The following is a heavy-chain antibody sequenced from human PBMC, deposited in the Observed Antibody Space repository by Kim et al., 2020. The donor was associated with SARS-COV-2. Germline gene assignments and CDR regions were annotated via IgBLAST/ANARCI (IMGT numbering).Heavy chain of an antibody. Sequence: GESLKISCKGSGYSFTSYWISWVRQMPGKGLEWMGRIDPSDSYTNYSPSFQGHVTISADKSISTAYLQWSSLKASDTAMYYCASYSPAKRYFDWLSHAFDIWGQGTMVTVSS. CDR2: IDPSDSYT. J-gene: IGHJ3*02. V-gene: IGHV5-10-1*01. CDR1: GYSFTSYW. CDR3: ASYSPAKRYFDWLSHAFDI. D-gene: IGHD3-9*01.